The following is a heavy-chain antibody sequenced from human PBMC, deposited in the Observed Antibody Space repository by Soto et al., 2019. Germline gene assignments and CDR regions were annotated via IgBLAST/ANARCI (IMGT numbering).Heavy chain of an antibody. CDR2: IYYSGST. CDR3: ARQERGYRGYGPPPYYYYMDV. J-gene: IGHJ6*03. CDR1: GGSISSSSYY. V-gene: IGHV4-39*01. Sequence: QLQLQESGPGLVKPSETLSLTCTVSGGSISSSSYYWGWIRQPPGKGLEWIGSIYYSGSTYYNPSLKSRVIISVDTSKYQYSMKLSSVTAADTAVYYCARQERGYRGYGPPPYYYYMDVWGKGTTVTVSS. D-gene: IGHD5-12*01.